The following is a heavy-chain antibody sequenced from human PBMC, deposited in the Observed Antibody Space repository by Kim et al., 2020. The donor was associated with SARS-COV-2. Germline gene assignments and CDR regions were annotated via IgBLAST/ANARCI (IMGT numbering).Heavy chain of an antibody. V-gene: IGHV1-3*01. J-gene: IGHJ4*02. D-gene: IGHD3-22*01. Sequence: STKFPGRVTITRDTSASTAYMGLSSLRSEDTAVYYCARDVITMIVVAPDYWGQGTLVTVSS. CDR3: ARDVITMIVVAPDY.